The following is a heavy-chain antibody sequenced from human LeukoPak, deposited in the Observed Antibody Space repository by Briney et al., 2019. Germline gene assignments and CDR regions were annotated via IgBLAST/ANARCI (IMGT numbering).Heavy chain of an antibody. CDR1: GFTFSRYP. V-gene: IGHV3-64*01. CDR3: ARSPYYYDRRYFDY. D-gene: IGHD3-22*01. Sequence: GGSLRLSCVASGFTFSRYPMHWVRPAQGGGLKYVSGIRSNGDGTYYANSVRGRFTISRDNSKNTLYLQMDSLRADDMAVYYCARSPYYYDRRYFDYWGQGTLVTVSS. CDR2: IRSNGDGT. J-gene: IGHJ4*02.